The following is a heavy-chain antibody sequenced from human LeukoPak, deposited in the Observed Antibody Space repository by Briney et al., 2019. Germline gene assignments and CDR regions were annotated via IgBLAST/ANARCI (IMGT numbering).Heavy chain of an antibody. CDR3: ARGDPSVSTAMVPRYYYDSSGYSY. V-gene: IGHV3-30*02. D-gene: IGHD3-22*01. CDR2: IRYDGSNK. Sequence: GGSLRLSCVASGITFSSYGMHWVRQAPGKGLEWVAFIRYDGSNKYYADSVKGRFTISRDNSKNTLYLQMNSLRSEDTAVYYCARGDPSVSTAMVPRYYYDSSGYSYWGQGTLVTVSS. CDR1: GITFSSYG. J-gene: IGHJ4*02.